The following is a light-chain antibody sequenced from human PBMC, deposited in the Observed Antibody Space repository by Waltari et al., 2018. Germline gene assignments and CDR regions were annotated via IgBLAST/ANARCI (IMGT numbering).Light chain of an antibody. Sequence: QSALTQPASVSGSPGQSITISCTGTSSDVGGYNYVSWYQQHPGKAPKLMIYDVSKRPSWVSNRFSGSKSGYTASLTISGLQAEDAADYYCSSYTSSSTLVFGGVTKLTVL. CDR1: SSDVGGYNY. CDR2: DVS. V-gene: IGLV2-14*01. CDR3: SSYTSSSTLV. J-gene: IGLJ3*02.